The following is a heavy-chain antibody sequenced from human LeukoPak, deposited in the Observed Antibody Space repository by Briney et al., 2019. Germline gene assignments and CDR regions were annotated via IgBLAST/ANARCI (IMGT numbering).Heavy chain of an antibody. Sequence: ASVKVSCKASGYTFTSYGISWVRQAPGQGLEWMGWISAYNGNTNYAQKLQGRVTMTTETSTSTAYMELRSPRSDDTAVYYCARDSRAGLLWFGELKYTWFDPWGQGTLVTVSS. CDR2: ISAYNGNT. CDR1: GYTFTSYG. CDR3: ARDSRAGLLWFGELKYTWFDP. D-gene: IGHD3-10*01. J-gene: IGHJ5*02. V-gene: IGHV1-18*01.